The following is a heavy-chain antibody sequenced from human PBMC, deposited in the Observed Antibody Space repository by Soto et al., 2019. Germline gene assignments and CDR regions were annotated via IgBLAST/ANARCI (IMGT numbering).Heavy chain of an antibody. J-gene: IGHJ4*02. CDR3: ARTFGRAGTGKKWEYYFDY. Sequence: SQTLSLTCAISGDSVSSNSAAWNWIRQSPSRGLEWLGRTYYRSKWYNDYAVSVKSRITINPDTSKNQFSLQLNSVTPEDTAVYYCARTFGRAGTGKKWEYYFDYWGQGTLVTVSS. D-gene: IGHD6-19*01. CDR1: GDSVSSNSAA. CDR2: TYYRSKWYN. V-gene: IGHV6-1*01.